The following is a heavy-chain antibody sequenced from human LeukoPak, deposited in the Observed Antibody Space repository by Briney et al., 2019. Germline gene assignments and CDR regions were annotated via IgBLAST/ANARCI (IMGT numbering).Heavy chain of an antibody. V-gene: IGHV3-23*01. CDR3: AKGYGDYGDFDY. Sequence: QSGGSLRLSCAASGFTFSSYAMSWVRQAPGKGLEWVSAISGSGGSRYYADSVKGRDTISRDNSKNTLYLQMNSLRAEDTAVYYCAKGYGDYGDFDYWGQGTLVTVSS. D-gene: IGHD4-17*01. J-gene: IGHJ4*02. CDR2: ISGSGGSR. CDR1: GFTFSSYA.